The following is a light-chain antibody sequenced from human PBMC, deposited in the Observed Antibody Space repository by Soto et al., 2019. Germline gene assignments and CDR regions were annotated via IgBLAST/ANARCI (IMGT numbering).Light chain of an antibody. CDR2: AAS. CDR3: QQLNSYPLT. Sequence: IQLTQSQSFLSASVVDRVTITCRASQGISSYLAWYQQKPGKAPKLLIYAASTLQSGVPSRFSGSGSGTEFTLTISSLQPEDFATYYCQQLNSYPLTFRQGTRLEIK. V-gene: IGKV1-9*01. J-gene: IGKJ5*01. CDR1: QGISSY.